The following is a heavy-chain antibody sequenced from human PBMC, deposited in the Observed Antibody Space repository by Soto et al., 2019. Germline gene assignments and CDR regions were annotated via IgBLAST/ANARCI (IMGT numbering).Heavy chain of an antibody. D-gene: IGHD3-3*01. CDR1: GDSISNNYW. Sequence: SETLSLTCDLSGDSISNNYWWTWVRQFPGEGLQWIGEIFHSGSTNYNPPLKHRVNTSVDKSNNRFSLMLSSVTAADTAVYYCARGDFWSGSDYWGQGIQVTVSS. J-gene: IGHJ4*02. CDR2: IFHSGST. CDR3: ARGDFWSGSDY. V-gene: IGHV4-4*02.